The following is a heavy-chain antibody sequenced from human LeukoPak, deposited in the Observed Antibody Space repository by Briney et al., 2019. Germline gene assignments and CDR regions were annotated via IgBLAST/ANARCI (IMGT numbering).Heavy chain of an antibody. Sequence: GGSLRLSCAASGFTFSSYWMSWVRQAPGKGLEWVANIKQDVSEKYYVDSVKGRFTISRDNAKNSLYLQMNSLRAEDTAVYYCARSRSGSYYSFDYWGQGTLVTVSS. J-gene: IGHJ4*02. D-gene: IGHD3-10*01. CDR2: IKQDVSEK. V-gene: IGHV3-7*01. CDR1: GFTFSSYW. CDR3: ARSRSGSYYSFDY.